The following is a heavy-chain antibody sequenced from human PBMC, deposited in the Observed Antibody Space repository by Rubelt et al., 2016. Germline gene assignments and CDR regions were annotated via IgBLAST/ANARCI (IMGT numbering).Heavy chain of an antibody. CDR2: ISAYNGNT. V-gene: IGHV1-18*01. D-gene: IGHD6-6*01. J-gene: IGHJ2*01. CDR3: ARDRIRIAARQGWYFDL. Sequence: QVQLVQSGAEVKKPGASVKVSCKASGYTFISYGISWVRQAPGQGLEWMGWISAYNGNTNYAQKLQGRVTMTTDTSTRTAYMELRSLRSDDTAVYYCARDRIRIAARQGWYFDLWGRGTLVTVSS. CDR1: GYTFISYG.